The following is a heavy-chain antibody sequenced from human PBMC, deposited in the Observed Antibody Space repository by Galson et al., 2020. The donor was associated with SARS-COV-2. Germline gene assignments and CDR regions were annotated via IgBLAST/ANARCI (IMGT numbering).Heavy chain of an antibody. D-gene: IGHD2-2*01. Sequence: KIGESLKISCAASGFTFSSYSMNWVRQAPGKGLEWVSSISSSSSYIYYADSVKGRFTISRDNAKNSLYLQMNSLRAEDTAVYYCARLVDCSSTSCYGGYYYGMDVWGQGTTVTVSS. V-gene: IGHV3-21*01. CDR1: GFTFSSYS. CDR2: ISSSSSYI. CDR3: ARLVDCSSTSCYGGYYYGMDV. J-gene: IGHJ6*02.